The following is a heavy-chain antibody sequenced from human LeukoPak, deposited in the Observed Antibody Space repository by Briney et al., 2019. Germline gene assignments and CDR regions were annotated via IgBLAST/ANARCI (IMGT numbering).Heavy chain of an antibody. Sequence: GASVKVSCKASGYTFTSYGISWVRQAPGQGLEWMGWISAYNGNANYAQKFQGRVTMTTDTSTSTAYMELRSLRSDDMAVYYCVIPKTGWSDAFNYWGQGTLVTVSS. V-gene: IGHV1-18*03. CDR3: VIPKTGWSDAFNY. D-gene: IGHD2-8*01. CDR2: ISAYNGNA. J-gene: IGHJ4*02. CDR1: GYTFTSYG.